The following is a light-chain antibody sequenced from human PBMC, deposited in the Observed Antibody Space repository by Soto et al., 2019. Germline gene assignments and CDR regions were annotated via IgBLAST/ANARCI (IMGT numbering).Light chain of an antibody. CDR3: STGDGSRSGVV. J-gene: IGLJ2*01. CDR2: RDI. CDR1: SSNIGSDY. V-gene: IGLV1-47*01. Sequence: QSVLTQPPSASGTPGQPVTITCSGSSSNIGSDYVFWYQQLPGTAPRLLIYRDIQRPSGVPDRFSGSKSGSTGSLAVSGLRAEDEAVYYCSTGDGSRSGVVFGGGTQLTVL.